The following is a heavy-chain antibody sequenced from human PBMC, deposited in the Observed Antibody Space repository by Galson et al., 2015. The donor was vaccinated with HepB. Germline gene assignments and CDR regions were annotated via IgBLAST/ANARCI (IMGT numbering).Heavy chain of an antibody. D-gene: IGHD6-19*01. Sequence: SVKVSCKAYSYTFTSYGISWVRQAPGQGLQWMGWISSYNGHTNYPQHLQGRVTMTTDTSTSTAYMDLRSLRSDDTAVYYCARVYNSGWYGHFDYWGQGTLVTVSS. V-gene: IGHV1-18*01. CDR1: SYTFTSYG. CDR3: ARVYNSGWYGHFDY. J-gene: IGHJ4*02. CDR2: ISSYNGHT.